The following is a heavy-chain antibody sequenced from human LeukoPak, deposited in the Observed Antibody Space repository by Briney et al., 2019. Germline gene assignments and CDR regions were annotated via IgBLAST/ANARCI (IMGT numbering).Heavy chain of an antibody. V-gene: IGHV3-48*03. CDR1: GFTFSSYE. Sequence: PGGSLRLSCAASGFTFSSYEMNWVRQAPGKGLEWVSYISSSGSTVYYADSVKGRFTISRDNAKNTLYLQMNSLRAEDTAVYYCAKSWKVTVTSYFDYWGQGTLVTVSS. J-gene: IGHJ4*02. CDR3: AKSWKVTVTSYFDY. D-gene: IGHD4-17*01. CDR2: ISSSGSTV.